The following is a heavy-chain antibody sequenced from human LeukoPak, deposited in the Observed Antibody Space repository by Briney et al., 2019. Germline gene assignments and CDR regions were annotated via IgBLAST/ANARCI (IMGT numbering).Heavy chain of an antibody. V-gene: IGHV1-18*01. Sequence: ASVKVSCKASGYTFTSYGISWVRQAPGQGLEWMGWISAYNGNTNYAQKLQGRVTMTTDTSTSTAYMELRSLRSDDTAVYYCARGLYCSSTSCYNGHFDYWGQGTLVTVSS. J-gene: IGHJ4*02. D-gene: IGHD2-2*02. CDR1: GYTFTSYG. CDR2: ISAYNGNT. CDR3: ARGLYCSSTSCYNGHFDY.